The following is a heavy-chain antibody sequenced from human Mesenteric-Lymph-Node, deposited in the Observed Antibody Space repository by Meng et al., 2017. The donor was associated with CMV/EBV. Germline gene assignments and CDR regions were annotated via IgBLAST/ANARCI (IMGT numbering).Heavy chain of an antibody. Sequence: ASVKVSCKASGYTFTDYSVHWVRQAPGQGLEWMGWINPDNGGTNSAQAFQGRVTMTSDASITTAYMQLSGLTSDDTAVYYCARVLTARDFADAFDIWGQGTLVTVSS. J-gene: IGHJ3*02. V-gene: IGHV1-2*02. D-gene: IGHD1-14*01. CDR2: INPDNGGT. CDR3: ARVLTARDFADAFDI. CDR1: GYTFTDYS.